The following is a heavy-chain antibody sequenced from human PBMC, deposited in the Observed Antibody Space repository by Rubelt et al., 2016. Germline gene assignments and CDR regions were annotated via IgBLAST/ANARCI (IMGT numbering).Heavy chain of an antibody. CDR2: SAYNGNT. J-gene: IGHJ5*02. V-gene: IGHV1-18*01. D-gene: IGHD6-13*01. CDR3: ARIGIAAAGDPKGNWFDP. Sequence: SAYNGNTNYAQKLQGRVTMTRDTSISTAYMELSRLRSDDTAVYYCARIGIAAAGDPKGNWFDPWGQGTLVTVSS.